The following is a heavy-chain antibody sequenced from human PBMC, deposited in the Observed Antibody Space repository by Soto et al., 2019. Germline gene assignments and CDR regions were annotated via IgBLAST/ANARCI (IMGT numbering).Heavy chain of an antibody. CDR1: GGSITSGGYY. CDR2: IYYTGST. V-gene: IGHV4-31*03. J-gene: IGHJ3*02. CDR3: ARDLKLGGDVFDI. Sequence: SETLSLTCTVSGGSITSGGYYWSWIRQHPGKGLEWIGDIYYTGSTYYNPSLKSRVIISVDTSKNQFSLKLSSVTAADTAVYYCARDLKLGGDVFDIWGQGTMVTVSS.